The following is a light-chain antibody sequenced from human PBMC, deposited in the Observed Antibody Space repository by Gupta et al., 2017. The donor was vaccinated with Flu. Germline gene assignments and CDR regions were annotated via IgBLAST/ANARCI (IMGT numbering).Light chain of an antibody. V-gene: IGLV3-25*02. CDR2: KDN. J-gene: IGLJ2*01. CDR3: QSADSSDTLI. Sequence: SDELTQPPSVSLSPGQTARITCSGNALPKQYAFWYQQKPGQSPVLIIYKDNERPSGIPERFSGSSSGTTVTLTISGVQAEDEADYYCQSADSSDTLIFGGGTKLTVL. CDR1: ALPKQY.